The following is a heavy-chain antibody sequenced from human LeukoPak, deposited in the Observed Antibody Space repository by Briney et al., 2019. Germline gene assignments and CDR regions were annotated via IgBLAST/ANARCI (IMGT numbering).Heavy chain of an antibody. CDR1: GYTFTSYY. V-gene: IGHV1-46*01. D-gene: IGHD6-13*01. CDR3: ARGQQLVPFHMDV. J-gene: IGHJ6*03. Sequence: ASVKVSCKASGYTFTSYYMHWVRQAPGQGLEWMGIINPSGGSTSCAQKFQGRVTMTRDMSTSTVYMELSSLRSEDTAVYYCARGQQLVPFHMDVWGKGTTVTVSS. CDR2: INPSGGST.